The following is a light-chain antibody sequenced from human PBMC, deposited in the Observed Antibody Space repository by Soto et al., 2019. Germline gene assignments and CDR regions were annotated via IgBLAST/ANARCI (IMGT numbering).Light chain of an antibody. CDR1: QSVSSSY. J-gene: IGKJ1*01. V-gene: IGKV3-20*01. CDR3: QQFRRT. CDR2: GTS. Sequence: EIVLTQSPGTLSLSPGERATLSCRASQSVSSSYLAWYQQRRGQAPRLLIYGTSSRATVIPDRFSGSGSGTDFTLTISRLEPEDFAVYYCQQFRRTVGQGTNVDSK.